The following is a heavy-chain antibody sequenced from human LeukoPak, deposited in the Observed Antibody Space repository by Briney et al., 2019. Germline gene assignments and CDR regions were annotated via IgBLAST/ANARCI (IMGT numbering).Heavy chain of an antibody. Sequence: GGSLRLSCAASGFTFSSYGMHWVRQAPAKGLEWAAVISYDGSNKYYADSVKGRFTISRDNSKNTLYLQMNSLRAEDTAVYYCARDHSNTWYGVDYWGQGTLVTVSS. J-gene: IGHJ4*02. D-gene: IGHD6-13*01. CDR1: GFTFSSYG. CDR3: ARDHSNTWYGVDY. V-gene: IGHV3-30*03. CDR2: ISYDGSNK.